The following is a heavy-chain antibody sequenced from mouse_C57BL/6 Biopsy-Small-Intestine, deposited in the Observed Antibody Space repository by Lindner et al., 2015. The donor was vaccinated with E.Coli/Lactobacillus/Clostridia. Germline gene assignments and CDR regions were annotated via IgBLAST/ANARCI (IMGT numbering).Heavy chain of an antibody. CDR2: ISYSGST. J-gene: IGHJ1*03. D-gene: IGHD1-1*01. CDR3: ARYSRYGSSPLYWYFDV. V-gene: IGHV3-8*01. CDR1: GYSITSDY. Sequence: VQLQESGPGLAKPSQTLSLTCSVTGYSITSDYWNWIRKFPGNKLGYMGYISYSGSTYYNPSLKSRISITRDTSKNQHYLQLNSVTTEDTATYYCARYSRYGSSPLYWYFDVWGTGTTVTVSS.